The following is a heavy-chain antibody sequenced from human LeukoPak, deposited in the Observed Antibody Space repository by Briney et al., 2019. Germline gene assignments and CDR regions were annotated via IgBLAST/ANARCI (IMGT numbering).Heavy chain of an antibody. Sequence: SETLSVTCTVSGCTISNYYWSWLRQPPGKGLEWIGYIYYNGNTNYHPSLQGRVTISVDTPKNQFSLKLSAVTAADTAVYFCAGHVDVLLWFGEGYYDMDVWGQGRTVTVSS. D-gene: IGHD3-10*01. CDR3: AGHVDVLLWFGEGYYDMDV. J-gene: IGHJ6*02. V-gene: IGHV4-59*08. CDR2: IYYNGNT. CDR1: GCTISNYY.